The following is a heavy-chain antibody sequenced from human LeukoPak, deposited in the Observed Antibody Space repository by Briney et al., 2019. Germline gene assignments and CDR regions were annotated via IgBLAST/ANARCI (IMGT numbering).Heavy chain of an antibody. CDR3: GRDHWGSVNS. J-gene: IGHJ4*02. V-gene: IGHV3-74*01. Sequence: GGSLRLSCAASGFSFSSYWMHWVRQAPGKGLVWVSRIKTDGSSATYADSVKGRFTISIDNAKNTLYLQMSSLRAEDTAVYYCGRDHWGSVNSCGQGTLVIVSS. CDR1: GFSFSSYW. D-gene: IGHD7-27*01. CDR2: IKTDGSSA.